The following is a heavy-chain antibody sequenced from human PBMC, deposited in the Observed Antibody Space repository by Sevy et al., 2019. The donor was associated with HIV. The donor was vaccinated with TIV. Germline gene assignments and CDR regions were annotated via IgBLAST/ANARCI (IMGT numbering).Heavy chain of an antibody. J-gene: IGHJ5*02. Sequence: GGSLRLSCAASRFSFNGYGMHWVRQAPGKGLEWVAFIRYDGSNKYYADSVKGRFTISRDDSKNTLYLQMNSLRAEDTALYYCARGTAGFCTGGVCFNWFDPWGQGTLVTVSS. CDR1: RFSFNGYG. CDR3: ARGTAGFCTGGVCFNWFDP. CDR2: IRYDGSNK. D-gene: IGHD2-8*02. V-gene: IGHV3-30*02.